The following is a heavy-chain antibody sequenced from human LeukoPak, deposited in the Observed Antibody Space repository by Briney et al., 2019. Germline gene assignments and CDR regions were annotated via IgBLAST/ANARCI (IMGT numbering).Heavy chain of an antibody. CDR2: ISGSGGST. J-gene: IGHJ4*02. CDR1: GFTFSNYA. V-gene: IGHV3-23*01. Sequence: PGGSLRLSRAASGFTFSNYAMSWVRQAPGKGLEWVSTISGSGGSTYYADSVKGRFTISRDTSKNTLYLQMNSLRAEDTAVYYCAKATSGVVITPFDYWGQGTLVTVSS. CDR3: AKATSGVVITPFDY. D-gene: IGHD3-3*01.